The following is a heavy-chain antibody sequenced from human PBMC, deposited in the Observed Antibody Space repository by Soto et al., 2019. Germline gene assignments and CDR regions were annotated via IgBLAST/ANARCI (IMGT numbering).Heavy chain of an antibody. Sequence: PSETLSLTCAVYGGSFSGYYWSWIRQPPGKGLEWIGEINHSGSTNYNPSLKSRVTISVDTSKNQFSLKLSSVTAADTAVYYCATLGRGMDVWGQGTTVTVSS. J-gene: IGHJ6*02. D-gene: IGHD3-16*02. CDR3: ATLGRGMDV. V-gene: IGHV4-34*01. CDR1: GGSFSGYY. CDR2: INHSGST.